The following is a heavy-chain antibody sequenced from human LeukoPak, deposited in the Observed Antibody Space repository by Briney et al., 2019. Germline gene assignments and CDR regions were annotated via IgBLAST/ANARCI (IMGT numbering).Heavy chain of an antibody. CDR1: GYTFTGYY. D-gene: IGHD5-12*01. CDR3: ARDPGYSGYDYYFDY. Sequence: SVNVSCKASGYTFTGYYMHWVRRAPGQGVEWMGWINSNSGGTNYAQKFQGRVTMTRDTSISTAYMELSRLRSDDTAVYYCARDPGYSGYDYYFDYWGQGTLVTVSS. CDR2: INSNSGGT. V-gene: IGHV1-2*02. J-gene: IGHJ4*02.